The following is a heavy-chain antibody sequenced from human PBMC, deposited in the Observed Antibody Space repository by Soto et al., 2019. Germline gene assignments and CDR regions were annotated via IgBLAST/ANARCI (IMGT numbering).Heavy chain of an antibody. CDR2: IIPIFGTA. Sequence: ASVKVSCKASGGTFSSYAISWVRQAPGQGLEWMGGIIPIFGTANYAQKFQGRVTITADKSTSTAYMELSSLRSEDTAVYYCARTRGKTTVTTFDYWGQGTLVTVSS. D-gene: IGHD4-17*01. J-gene: IGHJ4*02. CDR1: GGTFSSYA. V-gene: IGHV1-69*06. CDR3: ARTRGKTTVTTFDY.